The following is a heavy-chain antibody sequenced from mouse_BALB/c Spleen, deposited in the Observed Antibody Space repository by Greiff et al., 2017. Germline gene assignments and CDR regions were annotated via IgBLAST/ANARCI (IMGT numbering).Heavy chain of an antibody. CDR2: IYPGNSDT. J-gene: IGHJ1*01. D-gene: IGHD2-4*01. CDR3: TRYDYDEVWYFDV. Sequence: EVQLQQSGTVLARPGASVKMSCKASGYTFTSYWMHWVKQRPGQGLEWIGAIYPGNSDTSYNQKFKGKAKLTAVTSTSTAYMELSSLTNEDSAVYYCTRYDYDEVWYFDVWGAGTTVTVSS. V-gene: IGHV1-5*01. CDR1: GYTFTSYW.